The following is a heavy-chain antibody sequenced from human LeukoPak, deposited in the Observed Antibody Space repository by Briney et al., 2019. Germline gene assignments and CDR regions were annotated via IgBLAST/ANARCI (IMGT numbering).Heavy chain of an antibody. CDR1: GYTFTSYA. CDR3: ARPLAAAASHDAFDI. Sequence: ASVKVSCKASGYTFTSYAMNWVRQAPGQGLEWMGWINTNTGNPTYAQGFTGRFVFSLDTSVSTAYLQISSLKAEDTAVYYCARPLAAAASHDAFDIWGQGTMVTVSS. D-gene: IGHD6-13*01. J-gene: IGHJ3*02. CDR2: INTNTGNP. V-gene: IGHV7-4-1*02.